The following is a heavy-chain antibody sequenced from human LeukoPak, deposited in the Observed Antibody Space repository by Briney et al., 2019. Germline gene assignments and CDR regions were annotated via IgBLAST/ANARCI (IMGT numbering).Heavy chain of an antibody. CDR1: GGSISSGDYY. Sequence: SETLSLTCTVSGGSISSGDYYWSWIRQPPGKGLEWIGYIYYSGSTYYNPSLKSRVTISVDTPKNQFSLKLSSVTAADTAVYYCATCSMVRGVITFDYWGQGTLVTVSS. V-gene: IGHV4-30-4*01. J-gene: IGHJ4*02. CDR2: IYYSGST. CDR3: ATCSMVRGVITFDY. D-gene: IGHD3-10*01.